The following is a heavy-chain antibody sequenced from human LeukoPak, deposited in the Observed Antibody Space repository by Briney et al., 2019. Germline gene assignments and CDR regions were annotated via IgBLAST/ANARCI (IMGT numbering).Heavy chain of an antibody. V-gene: IGHV4-4*09. D-gene: IGHD3-3*01. CDR2: IYTTGNT. CDR3: AKHDTVFGAAHFYMDV. Sequence: PSETLSLTCAVPGGSINTYYWSWIRQPPGKGMEWIGYIYTTGNTNYNPSLKGRVTISLDTSKNQFSLNLSSVTAADTAVYYCAKHDTVFGAAHFYMDVWGKGTTVTVSS. CDR1: GGSINTYY. J-gene: IGHJ6*03.